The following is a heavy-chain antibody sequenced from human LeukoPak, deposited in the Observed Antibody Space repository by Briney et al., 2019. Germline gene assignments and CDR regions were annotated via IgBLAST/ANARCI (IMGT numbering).Heavy chain of an antibody. Sequence: PGGSLRLSCAASGFTFDDYAMHWVRQAPGKGLEWVSGISWNSGSIGYADSVKGRFTISRDNAKNSLYLQMNSLRAEDTALYYCARHSSPYYFDYWGQGTLVTVSS. D-gene: IGHD6-19*01. J-gene: IGHJ4*02. CDR1: GFTFDDYA. V-gene: IGHV3-9*01. CDR3: ARHSSPYYFDY. CDR2: ISWNSGSI.